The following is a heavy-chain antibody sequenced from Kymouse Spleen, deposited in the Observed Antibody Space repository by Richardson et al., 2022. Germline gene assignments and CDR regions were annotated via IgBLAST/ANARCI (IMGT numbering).Heavy chain of an antibody. CDR1: GFTFSSYG. CDR2: ISYDGSNK. CDR3: AKGTYYYGSGDY. V-gene: IGHV3-30*18. J-gene: IGHJ4*02. D-gene: IGHD3-10*01. Sequence: QVQLVESGGGVVQPGRSLRLSCAASGFTFSSYGMHWVRQAPGKGLEWVAVISYDGSNKYYADSVKGRFTISRDNSKNTLYLQMNSLRAEDTAVYYCAKGTYYYGSGDYWGQGTLVTVSS.